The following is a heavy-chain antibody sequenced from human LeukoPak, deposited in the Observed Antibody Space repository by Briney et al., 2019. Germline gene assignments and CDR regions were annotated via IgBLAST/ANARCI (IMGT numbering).Heavy chain of an antibody. CDR3: VRRTASDF. D-gene: IGHD2-21*02. Sequence: GGYLRLSCAASGFTFTSYVMSRVRQAPGKGLEWVASVGGGGDYTYYSDSVKGRFTISRDNSENTVYLQMKSLRAEDTAVYYCVRRTASDFWGQGALVTVSS. V-gene: IGHV3-23*01. J-gene: IGHJ4*02. CDR1: GFTFTSYV. CDR2: VGGGGDYT.